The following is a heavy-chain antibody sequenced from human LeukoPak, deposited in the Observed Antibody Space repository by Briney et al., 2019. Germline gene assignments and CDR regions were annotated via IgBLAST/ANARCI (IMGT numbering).Heavy chain of an antibody. CDR3: ARDRYGDGVDY. Sequence: SQTLSLTCTVSGGSISSGGYYWSWIRQPPGKGLEWIGYIYHSGSTYYNPSLKSRVTVSVDRSKNQFSLKLSSVTAADTAVYYCARDRYGDGVDYWGQGTLVTVSS. CDR1: GGSISSGGYY. CDR2: IYHSGST. V-gene: IGHV4-30-2*01. D-gene: IGHD4-17*01. J-gene: IGHJ4*02.